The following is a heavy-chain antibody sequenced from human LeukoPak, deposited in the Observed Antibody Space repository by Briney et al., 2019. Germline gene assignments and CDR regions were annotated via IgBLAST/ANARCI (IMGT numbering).Heavy chain of an antibody. V-gene: IGHV5-51*01. D-gene: IGHD6-6*01. CDR1: GYSFTNYW. J-gene: IGHJ6*03. CDR2: IYPGDSDT. Sequence: GESLQISCKGSGYSFTNYWIGWVRQMPGKGLEWMGIIYPGDSDTRYSPSFQGQVTISADKSISTAYLQWSSLKASDTAMYYCARHTAARPYYYYYYMDVWGKGTTVTVSS. CDR3: ARHTAARPYYYYYYMDV.